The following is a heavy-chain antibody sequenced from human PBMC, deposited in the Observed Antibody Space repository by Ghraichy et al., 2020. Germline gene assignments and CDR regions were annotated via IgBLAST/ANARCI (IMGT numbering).Heavy chain of an antibody. CDR1: GGTFGSFG. CDR3: VRLQPYCGGDCYSND. D-gene: IGHD2-21*01. Sequence: SVKVSCKPSGGTFGSFGISWVRQGPGQGLEWMGAIIPVFGTTNYAQKFQGRLTVSADESTGTAYMQLNSLRSEDTAVYYCVRLQPYCGGDCYSNDWGQGTLVTVSS. CDR2: IIPVFGTT. J-gene: IGHJ4*02. V-gene: IGHV1-69*13.